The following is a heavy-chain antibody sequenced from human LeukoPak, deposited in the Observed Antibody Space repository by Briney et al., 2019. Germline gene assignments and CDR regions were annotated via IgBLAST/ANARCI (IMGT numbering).Heavy chain of an antibody. V-gene: IGHV4-59*12. CDR2: IYYSGST. Sequence: SETLSLTCTVSGGSISSYYWSWIRQPPGKGLEWIGYIYYSGSTNYNPSLKSRVTISVDTSKNQFSLKLSSVTAADTAVYYCARGSDWESRTRFFDYWGQGTLVTVSS. CDR3: ARGSDWESRTRFFDY. CDR1: GGSISSYY. J-gene: IGHJ4*02. D-gene: IGHD1-26*01.